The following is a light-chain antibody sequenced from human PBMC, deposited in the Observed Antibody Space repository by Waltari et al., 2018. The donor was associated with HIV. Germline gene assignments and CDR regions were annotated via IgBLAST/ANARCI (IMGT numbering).Light chain of an antibody. Sequence: QSVLTQSPSASGTPGQRVTISCSGSRSNIGDNVVNWYQQLTGTAPKHLAYNKRQRPSGVRDRFSGSRSGNSAALAISGLQSEDEAIYYCAAWDDSLNAYIFGTETKISVL. V-gene: IGLV1-44*01. CDR1: RSNIGDNV. J-gene: IGLJ1*01. CDR2: NKR. CDR3: AAWDDSLNAYI.